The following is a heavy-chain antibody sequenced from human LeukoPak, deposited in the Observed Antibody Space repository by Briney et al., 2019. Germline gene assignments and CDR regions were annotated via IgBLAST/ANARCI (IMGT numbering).Heavy chain of an antibody. Sequence: PSETLSLTCAVSGGSISSYYRSWIRQPPGKGLEWIGYMYSSGNTNYNPSLKRRVTISQDTSKTQVSLRLTSVSAADTAVYYCARGDCSGVGCNPQGIWFDPWGQGTLVTVS. V-gene: IGHV4-59*01. D-gene: IGHD2-15*01. CDR1: GGSISSYY. CDR2: MYSSGNT. CDR3: ARGDCSGVGCNPQGIWFDP. J-gene: IGHJ5*02.